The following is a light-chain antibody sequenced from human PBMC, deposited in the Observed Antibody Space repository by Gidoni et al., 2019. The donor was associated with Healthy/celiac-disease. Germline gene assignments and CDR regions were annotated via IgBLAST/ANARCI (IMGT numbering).Light chain of an antibody. CDR1: NIGSKR. V-gene: IGLV3-21*02. CDR2: DDN. CDR3: QVWDSSSDHPDMV. J-gene: IGLJ2*01. Sequence: SFVLTQPPSVSVAPGQTPRITCGGNNIGSKRVHWYQQKPGQAPVLVVYDDNDRPAGIPERFSGSNSGNTATLTISRVEAGDEADYYCQVWDSSSDHPDMVFGGGTKLTVL.